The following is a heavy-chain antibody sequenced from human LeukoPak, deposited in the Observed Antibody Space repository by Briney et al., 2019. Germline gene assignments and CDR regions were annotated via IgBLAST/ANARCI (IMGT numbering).Heavy chain of an antibody. Sequence: PGGSLRLSCAASGFTFNDYSMNWVRQAPGKGLEWVSSIFRRNSYIYYSDSVKGRFTISRDDAKNSLYLQMNSLRADDTAMYYCARVSRVAYSSSWYLDYWGQGTLVTVSS. D-gene: IGHD6-13*01. CDR1: GFTFNDYS. CDR2: IFRRNSYI. CDR3: ARVSRVAYSSSWYLDY. J-gene: IGHJ4*02. V-gene: IGHV3-21*06.